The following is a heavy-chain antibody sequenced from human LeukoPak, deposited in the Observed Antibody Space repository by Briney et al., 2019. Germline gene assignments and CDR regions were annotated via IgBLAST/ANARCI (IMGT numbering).Heavy chain of an antibody. CDR1: VDSFSNYY. CDR3: ARVRLNYYDSSGYGTDWFDP. CDR2: VNESGGT. V-gene: IGHV4-34*01. J-gene: IGHJ5*02. Sequence: SETLSLTCAVYVDSFSNYYWNWIRQTPGKGLEWIGEVNESGGTNINPSLRSRVILSVDTSKNQFSLKLSSVTAADTAVYYCARVRLNYYDSSGYGTDWFDPWGQGTLVTVSS. D-gene: IGHD3-22*01.